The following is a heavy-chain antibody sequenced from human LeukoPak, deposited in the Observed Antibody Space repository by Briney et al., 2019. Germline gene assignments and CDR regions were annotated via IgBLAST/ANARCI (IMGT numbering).Heavy chain of an antibody. Sequence: SETLSLTCTVSGDSINSRNYYWGWIRQPPGKGLEWIGSIYYSGSTYYNPSLRSRVTISVDTSKNQFSLKLSSVTAADTAVYYCARQRKTTGFDLWGRGTLVTVSS. D-gene: IGHD4-11*01. CDR2: IYYSGST. J-gene: IGHJ2*01. V-gene: IGHV4-39*01. CDR1: GDSINSRNYY. CDR3: ARQRKTTGFDL.